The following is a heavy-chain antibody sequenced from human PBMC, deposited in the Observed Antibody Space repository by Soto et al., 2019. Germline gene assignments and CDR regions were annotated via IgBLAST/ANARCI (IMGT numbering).Heavy chain of an antibody. D-gene: IGHD3-10*01. CDR3: GRKGYYLTWFAP. Sequence: EVQLVESGGGLVQPGGSLRLSCAASGFTFSSYSMNWVRQAPGKGLEWVSYISSSSSTIYYADSVKGRFTISRDNAKNSLYLKMNSLRAEDPAVYYCGRKGYYLTWFAPWGQGPLVTVS. V-gene: IGHV3-48*01. CDR1: GFTFSSYS. CDR2: ISSSSSTI. J-gene: IGHJ5*02.